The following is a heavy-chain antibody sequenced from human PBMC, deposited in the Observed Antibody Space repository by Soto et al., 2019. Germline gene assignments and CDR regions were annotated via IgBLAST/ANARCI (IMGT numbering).Heavy chain of an antibody. D-gene: IGHD2-21*02. CDR3: ARGGHVVVVTAALDY. V-gene: IGHV1-46*01. CDR1: GDTFTDYY. CDR2: VNPSGGHT. Sequence: QVQLMQSGAEVKKPGASVKVSCKASGDTFTDYYIHWVRQAPGQGLEWMGTVNPSGGHTTYAQHFLGRVTXTRXPSPSTLYMELTSLTSDDTAIYYCARGGHVVVVTAALDYWGQGTLVTVSS. J-gene: IGHJ4*02.